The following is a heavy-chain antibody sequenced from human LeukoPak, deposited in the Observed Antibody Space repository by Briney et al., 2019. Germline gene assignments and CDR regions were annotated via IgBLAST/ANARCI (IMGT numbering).Heavy chain of an antibody. D-gene: IGHD3-22*01. V-gene: IGHV4-34*01. CDR1: GGSFSGYY. CDR2: INHSGST. CDR3: ARVISSYYYDSKVWDY. Sequence: PSETLSLTCAVYGGSFSGYYWSWIRQPPGKGLEWIGEINHSGSTNYNPSLKSRVTISVDTSKNQFSLKLSSVTAADTAVYYCARVISSYYYDSKVWDYWGQGTLVTVSS. J-gene: IGHJ4*02.